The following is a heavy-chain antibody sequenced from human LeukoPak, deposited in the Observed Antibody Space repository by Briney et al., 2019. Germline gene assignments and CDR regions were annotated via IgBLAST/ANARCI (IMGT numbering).Heavy chain of an antibody. Sequence: SGGSLRLSCAASGFIFSGYWMTWVRQAPGKGLEWVASIKQDGSDQHYVDAVKGRCTISRDNAKNSLYLQMNNLRADDTAVYYCATWGWNYSPVDYWGQGTLVTVSS. D-gene: IGHD1-7*01. V-gene: IGHV3-7*01. CDR2: IKQDGSDQ. CDR1: GFIFSGYW. CDR3: ATWGWNYSPVDY. J-gene: IGHJ4*02.